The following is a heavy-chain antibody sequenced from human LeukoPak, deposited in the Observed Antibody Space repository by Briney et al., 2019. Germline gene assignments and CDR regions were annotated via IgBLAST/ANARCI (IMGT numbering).Heavy chain of an antibody. CDR1: GGSISSYY. J-gene: IGHJ4*02. CDR2: IYYSGST. D-gene: IGHD3-22*01. V-gene: IGHV4-59*08. Sequence: SETLSLTCSVSGGSISSYYWSWIRQPPGKGLEWIGYIYYSGSTNYNPSLKRRVTISVDTSKNQFSLKLSSVTAADTAVYYCARHQGSYYYDSSGYYGNWGQGTLVTVSS. CDR3: ARHQGSYYYDSSGYYGN.